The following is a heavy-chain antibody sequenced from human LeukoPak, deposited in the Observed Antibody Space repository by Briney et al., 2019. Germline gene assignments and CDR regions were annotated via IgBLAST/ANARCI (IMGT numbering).Heavy chain of an antibody. Sequence: SETLSVTCTVSGVSISSSNSYWGWIRQPPGKGLEWIGSIYYSGNTYYNASLKSQVSISIDTSKNQFSLRLTSVTAADTAVYYCARQTGSGLFILPGGQGTLVTVSS. CDR3: ARQTGSGLFILP. CDR1: GVSISSSNSY. CDR2: IYYSGNT. V-gene: IGHV4-39*01. D-gene: IGHD3/OR15-3a*01. J-gene: IGHJ4*02.